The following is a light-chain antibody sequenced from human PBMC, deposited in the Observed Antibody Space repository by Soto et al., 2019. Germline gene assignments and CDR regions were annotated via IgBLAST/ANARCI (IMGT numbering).Light chain of an antibody. CDR3: HQYYSSPLS. CDR2: RAS. CDR1: QSVLASSHNKNL. Sequence: DIVMTQSPDSLAMSLGERATINCKSSQSVLASSHNKNLLAWYQQKPGQPTKLLIYRASTRESAVPDRFRGSGSGTDFNLTISSLQAEDVAVYYCHQYYSSPLSVGGGTIVEIK. V-gene: IGKV4-1*01. J-gene: IGKJ4*01.